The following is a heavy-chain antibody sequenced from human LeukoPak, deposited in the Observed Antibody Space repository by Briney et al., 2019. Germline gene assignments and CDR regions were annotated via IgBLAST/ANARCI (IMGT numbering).Heavy chain of an antibody. CDR2: ISSTSSTI. V-gene: IGHV3-48*01. J-gene: IGHJ3*02. D-gene: IGHD1-26*01. CDR3: ARDGPHREVLPGALDI. CDR1: RFTFSTYS. Sequence: PGGSLRLSCAASRFTFSTYSMTWVRQAPGKGLEWVSYISSTSSTIYFADSVKGRFTISRDNAENSLYLQMNSLRPEDTAVYYCARDGPHREVLPGALDIWGQGTMVTVSS.